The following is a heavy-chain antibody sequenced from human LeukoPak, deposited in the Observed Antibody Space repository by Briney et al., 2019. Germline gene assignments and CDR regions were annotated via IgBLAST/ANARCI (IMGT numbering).Heavy chain of an antibody. J-gene: IGHJ4*02. Sequence: ASVKVSCKASGYTFTSYGISWVRRAPGQGLEWMGWTSAHNDDTNYAETLQGRLTMTTDISTSTAHMELTSLRSDDTAVYYCARDWDSRNDYFDPWGQGTLVIVSS. CDR3: ARDWDSRNDYFDP. CDR1: GYTFTSYG. CDR2: TSAHNDDT. D-gene: IGHD1-1*01. V-gene: IGHV1-18*01.